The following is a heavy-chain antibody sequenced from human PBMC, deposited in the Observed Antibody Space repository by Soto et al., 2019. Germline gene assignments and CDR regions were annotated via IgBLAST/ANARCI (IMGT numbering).Heavy chain of an antibody. D-gene: IGHD1-26*01. CDR3: ASALVGATENWYFDL. V-gene: IGHV1-69*02. Sequence: QVQLVQSGAEVKKPGSSVKVSCKASGGTFSSYTMSWVRQAPGQGLEWMGRIIPILGIANYAQKFQGRVTITADKSTSTAYMELSSLRSEDTAVYYCASALVGATENWYFDLWGRGTLVTVSS. J-gene: IGHJ2*01. CDR2: IIPILGIA. CDR1: GGTFSSYT.